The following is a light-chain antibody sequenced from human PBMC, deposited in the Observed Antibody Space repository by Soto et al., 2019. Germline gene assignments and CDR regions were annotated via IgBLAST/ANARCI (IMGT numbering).Light chain of an antibody. CDR1: QCISTRS. V-gene: IGKV3-20*01. CDR2: GAS. J-gene: IGKJ3*01. Sequence: PGARPTLFCRASQCISTRSLALSLQKPGQAPKRLIYGASSRSTGIPDRFSGSVSGTDFTLTISRLEPEDFAVYYWQQYDSSPLSFGPGTKVDIK. CDR3: QQYDSSPLS.